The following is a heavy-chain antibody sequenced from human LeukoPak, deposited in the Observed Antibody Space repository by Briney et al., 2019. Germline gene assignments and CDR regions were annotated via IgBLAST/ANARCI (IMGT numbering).Heavy chain of an antibody. J-gene: IGHJ3*02. V-gene: IGHV1-69*06. CDR3: ARAAVAGPTVAFDI. CDR2: IIPIFGTA. CDR1: GGTFSSYA. D-gene: IGHD6-19*01. Sequence: ASVKVSCKASGGTFSSYAISWVRQAPGQGLEWMGGIIPIFGTANYAQKFQGRVTITADRSTSTAYMELSSLRSEDTAVYYCARAAVAGPTVAFDIWGQGTMVTVSS.